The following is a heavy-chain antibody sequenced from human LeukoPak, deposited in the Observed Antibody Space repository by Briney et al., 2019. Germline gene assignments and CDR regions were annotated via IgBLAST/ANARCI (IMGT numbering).Heavy chain of an antibody. J-gene: IGHJ5*02. CDR3: AKLSVSFHDNWFDP. V-gene: IGHV3-23*01. Sequence: GGSLRLSCAASGFTFSSYAMSWVRQAPGKGLEWVSAISGSGGSTYYADSAKGRFTISRDNSKNTLYLQMNSLRAEDTAVYYCAKLSVSFHDNWFDPWGQGTLVTVSS. CDR2: ISGSGGST. D-gene: IGHD3-16*02. CDR1: GFTFSSYA.